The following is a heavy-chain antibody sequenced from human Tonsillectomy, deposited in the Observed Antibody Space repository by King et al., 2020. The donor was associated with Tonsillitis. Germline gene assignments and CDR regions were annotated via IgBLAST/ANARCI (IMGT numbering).Heavy chain of an antibody. CDR2: IYYSGST. Sequence: QLQESGPGLVKPSETLSLTCAVSVGSISSSSYYWVWIRQPPGKGLEWIGSIYYSGSTYYNPSLKSRVTISVDTSKNQFSLKLSSVTAADTGVYYCATYPATRGGWNDRFDPWGQGTLVTVSS. D-gene: IGHD1-1*01. CDR1: VGSISSSSYY. CDR3: ATYPATRGGWNDRFDP. J-gene: IGHJ5*02. V-gene: IGHV4-39*01.